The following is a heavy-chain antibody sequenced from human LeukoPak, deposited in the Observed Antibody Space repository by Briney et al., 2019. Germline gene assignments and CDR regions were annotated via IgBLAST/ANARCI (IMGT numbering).Heavy chain of an antibody. V-gene: IGHV3-53*01. D-gene: IGHD2-15*01. CDR2: ILVSGST. CDR3: ARDVLCVSGGTCYSDN. CDR1: GFIVSSNY. J-gene: IGHJ4*02. Sequence: GGSLRLSCAVSGFIVSSNYMSWVRQAAGKGLEWVSIILVSGSTYYADSVKGRFTISRDRSNNTLYLQMNNLRAEDTALYYCARDVLCVSGGTCYSDNWGQGTLVTVSS.